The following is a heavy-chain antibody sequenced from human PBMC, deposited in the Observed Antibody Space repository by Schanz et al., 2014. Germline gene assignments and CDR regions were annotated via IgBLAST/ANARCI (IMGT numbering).Heavy chain of an antibody. CDR3: ARGLCSGGSCSSFHAY. J-gene: IGHJ4*02. D-gene: IGHD2-15*01. CDR1: GYTFTTYY. Sequence: QVQLVQSGAEVKKPGASVKVSCKASGYTFTTYYIHWVRQAPGQGLEWMGIINPSGGTTKYAQRLQGRVSMTWDTSTSTVSMELNSLRADDTTVYYCARGLCSGGSCSSFHAYWGQGTLVTVS. CDR2: INPSGGTT. V-gene: IGHV1-46*04.